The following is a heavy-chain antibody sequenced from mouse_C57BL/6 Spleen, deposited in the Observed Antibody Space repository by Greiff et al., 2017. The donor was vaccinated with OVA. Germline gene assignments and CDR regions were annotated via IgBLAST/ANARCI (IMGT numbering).Heavy chain of an antibody. CDR2: INPSRGYT. J-gene: IGHJ4*01. CDR1: GYTFTRYT. CDR3: ARCGDYAMDY. V-gene: IGHV1-4*01. Sequence: VKLMESGAELARPGASVKMSCKASGYTFTRYTMHWVKQRPGQGLEWIGYINPSRGYTKYNQKFNDKATLTADKSSSTAYMQLSSLTSEDSAVYYCARCGDYAMDYWGQVTSVTVSS.